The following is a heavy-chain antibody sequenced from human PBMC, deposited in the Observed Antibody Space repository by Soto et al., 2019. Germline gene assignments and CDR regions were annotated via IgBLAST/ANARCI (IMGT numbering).Heavy chain of an antibody. V-gene: IGHV4-31*03. CDR3: ARGLSGTLFDN. D-gene: IGHD3-10*01. J-gene: IGHJ4*02. CDR1: VGSISTGGYY. Sequence: QVQLQESGPGLVKPSQTLSLTCTVSVGSISTGGYYWTGIRQHPGKGLEWIGYIYYSGSTYYNPSLKRRVTRSVDTSTNQFSRKLSSVTAADTAVYYCARGLSGTLFDNWGQGTRVTVSS. CDR2: IYYSGST.